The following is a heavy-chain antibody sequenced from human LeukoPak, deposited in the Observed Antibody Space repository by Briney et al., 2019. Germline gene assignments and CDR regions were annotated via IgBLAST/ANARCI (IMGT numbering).Heavy chain of an antibody. CDR3: ARGSDTAMVLFSCFDY. CDR2: ISYDGSNK. J-gene: IGHJ4*02. Sequence: PGGSLRLSCAASGITFSSYGMHWVRQAPGKGLEWVAVISYDGSNKYYADSVKGRFTISRDNARKSLYLQMNTLRAEDTAVYYCARGSDTAMVLFSCFDYWGQGTLVTVSS. CDR1: GITFSSYG. D-gene: IGHD5-18*01. V-gene: IGHV3-30*03.